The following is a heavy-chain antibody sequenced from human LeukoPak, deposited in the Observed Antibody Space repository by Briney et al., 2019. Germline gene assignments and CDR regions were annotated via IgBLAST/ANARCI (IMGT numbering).Heavy chain of an antibody. CDR2: LNPGPGGT. D-gene: IGHD6-6*01. J-gene: IGHJ4*02. V-gene: IGHV1-2*02. CDR1: GYTFIAYY. CDR3: ARGGHEYSSSYYSFDY. Sequence: ASVKVSCKTSGYTFIAYYLHWVRQAPGQGLEWMGWLNPGPGGTLYAQKFQGRVTMTRDMSMTTAYMELSSLRSEDTAVYYCARGGHEYSSSYYSFDYWGQGTLVTVSS.